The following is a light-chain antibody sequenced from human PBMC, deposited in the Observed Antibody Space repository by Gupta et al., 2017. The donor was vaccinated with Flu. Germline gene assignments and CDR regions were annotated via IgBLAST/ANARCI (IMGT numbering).Light chain of an antibody. CDR3: SSHAGRVTFV. CDR1: SNDVGGYNR. J-gene: IGLJ1*01. V-gene: IGLV2-11*01. CDR2: DVT. Sequence: QSAPTQPRSVSGSPGQSVTISCTGTSNDVGGYNRVSWYEQRPGKAPKLILYDVTERPSGVPDRFSGSKSGNTASLTISGLQADDEADYYCSSHAGRVTFVFGTGTTVTVL.